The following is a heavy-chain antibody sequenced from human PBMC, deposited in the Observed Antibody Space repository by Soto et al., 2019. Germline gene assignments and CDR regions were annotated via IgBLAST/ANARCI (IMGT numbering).Heavy chain of an antibody. CDR1: GFTFSSYA. V-gene: IGHV3-30-3*01. Sequence: QVQLVESGGGVVQPGRSLRLSCAASGFTFSSYAMHWVRQAPGKGLEWVAVISYDGSNKYYADSVKGRFTISRDKSNNTLYLQMNSLRAEDTAVYYCATLTTVIGGNWFDPWGQGTLVTVSS. J-gene: IGHJ5*02. D-gene: IGHD4-17*01. CDR3: ATLTTVIGGNWFDP. CDR2: ISYDGSNK.